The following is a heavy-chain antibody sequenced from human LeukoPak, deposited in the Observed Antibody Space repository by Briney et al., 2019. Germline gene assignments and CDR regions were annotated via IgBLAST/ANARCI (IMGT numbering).Heavy chain of an antibody. Sequence: GGSLRLSCTASASTFSSFPMSWVRQAPGRGLEWISSISSSGSHIYYADSLKGRFTVSRDNAKNSLYVQMNSLRAEDTAVYYCAKIGVSGQWYFDLWGRGTLVTVSS. J-gene: IGHJ2*01. CDR3: AKIGVSGQWYFDL. CDR1: ASTFSSFP. V-gene: IGHV3-21*01. CDR2: ISSSGSHI. D-gene: IGHD5/OR15-5a*01.